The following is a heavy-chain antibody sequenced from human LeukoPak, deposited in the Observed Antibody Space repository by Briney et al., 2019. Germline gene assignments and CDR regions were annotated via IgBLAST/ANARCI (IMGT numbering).Heavy chain of an antibody. J-gene: IGHJ6*02. CDR3: AKDALIPYCSSTSCSSYYYYYGMDV. CDR1: GFTFDDYA. Sequence: GRSLRLSCAASGFTFDDYAMHWVRHAPGKGLEWVSGISWNSGSIGYADSVKGRFTISRDNAKNSLYLQMNSLRAENTALYYCAKDALIPYCSSTSCSSYYYYYGMDVWGQGTTVTVSS. V-gene: IGHV3-9*01. CDR2: ISWNSGSI. D-gene: IGHD2-2*01.